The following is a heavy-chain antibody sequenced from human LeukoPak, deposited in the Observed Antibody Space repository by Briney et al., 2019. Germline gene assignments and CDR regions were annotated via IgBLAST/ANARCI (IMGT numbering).Heavy chain of an antibody. J-gene: IGHJ4*02. D-gene: IGHD6-19*01. Sequence: SETLSLACTVSGGSIRSSSYYWGWIRQPPGKGLEWIGSIYYSGSTYYNASLKSRGTISVDTSKNQFSLKLNSVTAADTAVYFCARQVVAVAGTGYFDYWGQGTLVTVSS. CDR1: GGSIRSSSYY. V-gene: IGHV4-39*01. CDR3: ARQVVAVAGTGYFDY. CDR2: IYYSGST.